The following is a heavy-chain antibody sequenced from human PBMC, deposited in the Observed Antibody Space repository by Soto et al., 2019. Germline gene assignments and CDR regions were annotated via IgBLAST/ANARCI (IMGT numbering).Heavy chain of an antibody. CDR1: GFTFGAFG. V-gene: IGHV3-30*18. CDR2: MSYDGSKQ. D-gene: IGHD3-22*01. J-gene: IGHJ4*02. CDR3: SKVPYSYYSVVYYLGR. Sequence: GGSLRLSCVTSGFTFGAFGMHWVRQGPGKGLEWVAVMSYDGSKQYYADSVKGRFTISRDNSKNTLFLQMSSLRLEDTALYYCSKVPYSYYSVVYYLGRWGQGTLVTVSS.